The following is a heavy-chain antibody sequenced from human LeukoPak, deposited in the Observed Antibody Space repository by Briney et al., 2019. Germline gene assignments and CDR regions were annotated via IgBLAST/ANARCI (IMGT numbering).Heavy chain of an antibody. Sequence: SETLSLTCTVSGGSISSSSYYWGWIRQPPGKGLEWIGSIYYSGSTYYNPSLKSRVTISVDTSKNQFSLKLSSVTAADTAVYYCARTGRDDFWSGYHYYFDYWGQGTLVTVSS. CDR3: ARTGRDDFWSGYHYYFDY. D-gene: IGHD3-3*01. CDR1: GGSISSSSYY. J-gene: IGHJ4*02. CDR2: IYYSGST. V-gene: IGHV4-39*01.